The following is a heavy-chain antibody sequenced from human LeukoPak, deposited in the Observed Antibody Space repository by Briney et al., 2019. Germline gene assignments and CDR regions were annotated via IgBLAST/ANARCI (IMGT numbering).Heavy chain of an antibody. V-gene: IGHV4-39*01. Sequence: LETLSLTCTVSGGSISSSNYYWGWIRQPPGKGLEWIGNIFYSGNTYYNPSLKSRVTISVDTSKNQFSLRLSSVTAADTAVYYCARLGGYSYGSSYYFDYWGQGTLVTVSS. CDR3: ARLGGYSYGSSYYFDY. D-gene: IGHD5-18*01. CDR2: IFYSGNT. J-gene: IGHJ4*02. CDR1: GGSISSSNYY.